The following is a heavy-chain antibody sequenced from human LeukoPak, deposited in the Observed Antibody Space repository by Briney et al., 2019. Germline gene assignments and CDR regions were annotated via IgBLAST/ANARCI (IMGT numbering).Heavy chain of an antibody. Sequence: SVKVSCKASGFTFTSSAMQWVRQARGQRLEWIGWIVVGSGNTNYAQKFRERVTITRDMSTSTAYMELSSLSSEDTAVYYCATEAIVVVTARDYWYFDLWGRGTLVTVSS. V-gene: IGHV1-58*02. CDR1: GFTFTSSA. CDR3: ATEAIVVVTARDYWYFDL. D-gene: IGHD2-21*02. J-gene: IGHJ2*01. CDR2: IVVGSGNT.